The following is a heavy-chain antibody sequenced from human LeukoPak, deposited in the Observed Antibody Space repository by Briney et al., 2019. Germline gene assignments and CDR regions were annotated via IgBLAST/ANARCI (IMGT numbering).Heavy chain of an antibody. D-gene: IGHD6-13*01. J-gene: IGHJ4*02. Sequence: SETLSLTCTVSGGSISTITYYWGWIRQPPGKGLEWVGHMYYRGNTFYNPSLRSRVTISVDTSKNQFSLKLRSVTAADTAVYYCARVLPSAIAAAGTGDFDYWGQGTLVTVSS. CDR2: MYYRGNT. CDR1: GGSISTITYY. CDR3: ARVLPSAIAAAGTGDFDY. V-gene: IGHV4-39*07.